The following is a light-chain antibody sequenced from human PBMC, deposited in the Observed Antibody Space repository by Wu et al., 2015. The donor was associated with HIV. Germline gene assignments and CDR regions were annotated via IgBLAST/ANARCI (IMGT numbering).Light chain of an antibody. Sequence: EIVLTQSPVTLSLSPGERATLSCRASQRVTSDYLAWYQQEPGRAPRLLISAASNRATGIPDRFSGSGSGTDFTLTISRLEPEDFTVYYCQQYGDSPTFGQGTKVE. CDR2: AAS. CDR1: QRVTSDY. V-gene: IGKV3-20*01. CDR3: QQYGDSPT. J-gene: IGKJ1*01.